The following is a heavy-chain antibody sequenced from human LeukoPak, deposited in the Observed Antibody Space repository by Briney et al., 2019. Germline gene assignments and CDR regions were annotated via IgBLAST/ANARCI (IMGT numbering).Heavy chain of an antibody. CDR3: AKGQVLWLVGDQLYFDL. D-gene: IGHD6-19*01. CDR2: IGGSGGST. J-gene: IGHJ2*01. V-gene: IGHV3-23*01. CDR1: GFTFSTYS. Sequence: PGGSLRLSCAASGFTFSTYSMNWVRQAPGKGLEWVSAIGGSGGSTNYADSVKGRFTISRDNSKNTLYLQMNSLRAEDTAVYYCAKGQVLWLVGDQLYFDLWGRGTLVTVSS.